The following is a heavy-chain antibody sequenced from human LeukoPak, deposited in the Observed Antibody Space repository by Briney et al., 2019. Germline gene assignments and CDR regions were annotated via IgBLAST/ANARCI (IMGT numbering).Heavy chain of an antibody. Sequence: SETLSLTCTVSGGSISSYYWSWIRQPPGKGLEWIGYIYYSGSTNYNPSLKSRVTISVDTSKNQFSLKLSSVTAADTAVYYCARTHPSVGAYFDYWGQGTLVTVSS. CDR3: ARTHPSVGAYFDY. CDR1: GGSISSYY. D-gene: IGHD1-26*01. V-gene: IGHV4-59*08. CDR2: IYYSGST. J-gene: IGHJ4*02.